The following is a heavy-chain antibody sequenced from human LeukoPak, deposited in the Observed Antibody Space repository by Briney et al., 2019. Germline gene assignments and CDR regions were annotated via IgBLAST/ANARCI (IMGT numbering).Heavy chain of an antibody. J-gene: IGHJ4*02. CDR3: SRETGPFCPFGH. V-gene: IGHV4-31*03. CDR2: IYHTGDT. Sequence: SQTLSLTCSVSGVSVTSHIFYWNWIRQHPGRGLEWIGYIYHTGDTFYNPSLKSRVNISIDESKNHLYLNLASVTAADTAVYYCSRETGPFCPFGHWGQGTLVAVTS. CDR1: GVSVTSHIFY. D-gene: IGHD7-27*01.